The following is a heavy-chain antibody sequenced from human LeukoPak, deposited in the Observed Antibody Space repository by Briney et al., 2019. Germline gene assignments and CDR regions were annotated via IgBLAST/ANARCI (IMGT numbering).Heavy chain of an antibody. Sequence: ESGPTLVKPTQTLTLTCTFSGFALTTSGLGVSWIRQPPGKGLEWIGSIYNSGSTYYNPSLKSRVTISVDTSKNQFSLKLSSVTAANTAVYYCATKWELLSPFDYWGQGTLVTVSS. CDR2: IYNSGST. CDR3: ATKWELLSPFDY. D-gene: IGHD1-26*01. V-gene: IGHV4-39*07. CDR1: GFALTTSGLG. J-gene: IGHJ4*02.